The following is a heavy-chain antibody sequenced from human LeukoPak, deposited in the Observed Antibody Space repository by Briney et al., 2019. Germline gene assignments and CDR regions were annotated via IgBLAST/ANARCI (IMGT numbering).Heavy chain of an antibody. Sequence: SVKVSCKASGGTFSSYAISWVRQAPGQGLEWMGGIIPIFGTASYAQKFQGRVTITADESTSTAYMELSSLRSEDTAVYYCARDWGETYYYDSSGYRDAFDIWGQGTMVTVSS. D-gene: IGHD3-22*01. CDR1: GGTFSSYA. V-gene: IGHV1-69*13. CDR3: ARDWGETYYYDSSGYRDAFDI. CDR2: IIPIFGTA. J-gene: IGHJ3*02.